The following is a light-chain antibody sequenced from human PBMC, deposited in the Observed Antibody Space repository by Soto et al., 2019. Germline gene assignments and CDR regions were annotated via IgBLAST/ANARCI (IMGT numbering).Light chain of an antibody. CDR2: GAS. CDR3: QQYGSSPST. Sequence: EIVLTQSPATLSVSPGERVILSCRASQSVDISLAWYQQKPGQAPRLLIYGASTRATGVPARFSGSGSGTDFTLTISRLEPEDFAVYYCQQYGSSPSTFGQGTKVDIK. J-gene: IGKJ1*01. CDR1: QSVDIS. V-gene: IGKV3-20*01.